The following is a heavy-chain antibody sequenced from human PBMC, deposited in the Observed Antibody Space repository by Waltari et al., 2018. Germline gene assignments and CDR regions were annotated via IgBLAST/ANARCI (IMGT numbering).Heavy chain of an antibody. D-gene: IGHD3-3*01. Sequence: QVQLQQWGAGLLKPSETLSLTCAVYGGSFSGYYWSWIRQPPGKGLEWIGEINHSGSTNYNPSLKGRVTISVDTSKNQCSLKLRSVTAADTAVYYCARTYTASTIWSWFDPWGQGTLVTVSS. CDR3: ARTYTASTIWSWFDP. V-gene: IGHV4-34*01. CDR2: INHSGST. J-gene: IGHJ5*02. CDR1: GGSFSGYY.